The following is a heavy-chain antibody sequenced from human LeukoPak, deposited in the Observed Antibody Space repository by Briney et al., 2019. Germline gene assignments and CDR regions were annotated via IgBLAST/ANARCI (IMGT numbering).Heavy chain of an antibody. CDR1: GFTVSSNY. CDR2: IYSGGST. V-gene: IGHV3-53*01. CDR3: ARVRYCGSTSCYGEGFDY. Sequence: GGSLRLSCAASGFTVSSNYMSWVRQAPGKGLEWVSVIYSGGSTYYADSVKGRFTISRDNAKNSLYLQMNSLRAEDTAVYYCARVRYCGSTSCYGEGFDYWGQGTLVTVSS. D-gene: IGHD2-2*01. J-gene: IGHJ4*02.